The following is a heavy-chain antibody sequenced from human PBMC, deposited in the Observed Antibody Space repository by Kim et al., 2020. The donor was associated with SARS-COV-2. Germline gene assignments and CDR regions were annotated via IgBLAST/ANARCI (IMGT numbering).Heavy chain of an antibody. CDR3: ARLGTFDLVDY. CDR2: ISSSSSYI. CDR1: GFTFSSYS. J-gene: IGHJ4*02. D-gene: IGHD3-9*01. V-gene: IGHV3-21*01. Sequence: GGSLRLSCAASGFTFSSYSMNWVRQAPGKGLEWVSSISSSSSYIYYADSVKGRFTISRDNAKNSLFLQMNSLRAEDTAVYYCARLGTFDLVDYWGQGTLVTVSS.